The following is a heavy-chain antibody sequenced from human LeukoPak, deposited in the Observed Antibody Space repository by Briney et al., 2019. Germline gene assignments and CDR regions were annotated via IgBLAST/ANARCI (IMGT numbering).Heavy chain of an antibody. CDR2: INHSGST. V-gene: IGHV4-34*01. CDR1: GGSFSGYY. D-gene: IGHD3-3*01. Sequence: SETLSLTCAVYGGSFSGYYWSWIRQPPGKGLEWIGEINHSGSTNYNPSLKSRVTISVDTSKNQFSLKLSSVTAADTAVYYCARRGYDFWSGYYYYYYMDVWGKGTTVTVSS. J-gene: IGHJ6*03. CDR3: ARRGYDFWSGYYYYYYMDV.